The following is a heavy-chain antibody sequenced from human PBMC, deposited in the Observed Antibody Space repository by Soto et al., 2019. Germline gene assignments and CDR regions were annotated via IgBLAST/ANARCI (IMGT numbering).Heavy chain of an antibody. Sequence: PSETLSLTCTVSGGSISSSSYYWGWIRQPPGKGLEWIGSIFHSGSTYYNPSLKSRVTISVDTSKNQFSLKLSSVTAAATAVCYCARSVILDFDWLHDFWGQVTLVTVSS. J-gene: IGHJ4*02. CDR3: ARSVILDFDWLHDF. CDR2: IFHSGST. D-gene: IGHD3-9*01. V-gene: IGHV4-39*07. CDR1: GGSISSSSYY.